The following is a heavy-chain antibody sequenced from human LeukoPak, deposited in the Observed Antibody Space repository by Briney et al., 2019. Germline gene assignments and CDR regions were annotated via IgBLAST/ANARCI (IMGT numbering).Heavy chain of an antibody. CDR1: GYTFTGFY. V-gene: IGHV1-2*02. CDR3: ARRGDDSGLYFAY. CDR2: INPQSGAT. Sequence: ASVKVSCKASGYTFTGFYIHWLRQAPGQGLEWMAWINPQSGATNYAQKFRGRVTMTRDMSITTAYMEVTSLRSDDTAVYYCARRGDDSGLYFAYWGQGTLVSVSS. D-gene: IGHD3-22*01. J-gene: IGHJ4*02.